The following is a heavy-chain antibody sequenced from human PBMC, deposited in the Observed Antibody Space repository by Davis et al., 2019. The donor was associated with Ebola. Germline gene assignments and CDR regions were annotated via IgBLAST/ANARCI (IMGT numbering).Heavy chain of an antibody. D-gene: IGHD3-3*01. V-gene: IGHV3-48*02. CDR2: ISATSSII. Sequence: GESLKISCAASGFAFSFYGMNWVRQAPGKGLEWLAFISATSSIIHYADSVKGRITVSRDKAKNSVYLQMNGLKHEDTAMYYCARVTRDLDIWIDPWGQGTLVTVSS. J-gene: IGHJ5*02. CDR3: ARVTRDLDIWIDP. CDR1: GFAFSFYG.